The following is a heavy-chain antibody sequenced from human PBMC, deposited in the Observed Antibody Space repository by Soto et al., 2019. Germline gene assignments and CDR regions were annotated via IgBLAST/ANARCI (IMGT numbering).Heavy chain of an antibody. Sequence: GGSLRLSCAASGFTFSGSAMHWVRQASGKGLEWVGRIRSKANSYATAYAASVKGRFTISRDDSKNTAYLQMNSLKTEDTAVYYCTRHVTAAAGSTDYWGQGTLVTVSS. D-gene: IGHD6-13*01. CDR3: TRHVTAAAGSTDY. CDR1: GFTFSGSA. CDR2: IRSKANSYAT. V-gene: IGHV3-73*01. J-gene: IGHJ4*02.